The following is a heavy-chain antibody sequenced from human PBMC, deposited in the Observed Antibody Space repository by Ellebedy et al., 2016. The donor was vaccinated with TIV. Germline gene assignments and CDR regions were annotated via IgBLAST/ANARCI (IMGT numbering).Heavy chain of an antibody. Sequence: GESLKISXVASGITFSSSTISWFRQAPGKGLEWVSFIGGSGHSTSYADSVKGRFSISRDNFKNTVYLQMNSLRAEDTAIYYGAAYNDGPYAPPPDYWGQGTLVTVSS. J-gene: IGHJ4*02. CDR2: IGGSGHST. V-gene: IGHV3-23*01. CDR3: AAYNDGPYAPPPDY. CDR1: GITFSSST. D-gene: IGHD3-3*01.